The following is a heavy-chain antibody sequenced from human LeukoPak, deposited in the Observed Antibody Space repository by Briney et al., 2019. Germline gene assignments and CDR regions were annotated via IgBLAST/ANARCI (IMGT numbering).Heavy chain of an antibody. CDR3: ASVVIYYDSSGYSAEYFQH. CDR2: INPSGGST. V-gene: IGHV1-46*01. Sequence: ASVKVSCKASGYTFTNYGMNWVRQAPGQGLEWMGIINPSGGSTSYAQKFQGRVTMTRDTSTSTVYMELSSLRSEDTAVYYCASVVIYYDSSGYSAEYFQHWGQGTLVTVSS. D-gene: IGHD3-22*01. J-gene: IGHJ1*01. CDR1: GYTFTNYG.